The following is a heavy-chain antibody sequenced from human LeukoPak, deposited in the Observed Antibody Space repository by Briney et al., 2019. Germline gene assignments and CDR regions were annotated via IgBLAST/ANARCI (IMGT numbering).Heavy chain of an antibody. CDR3: ARVSLAVAGTMDY. J-gene: IGHJ4*02. Sequence: PSETLSLTCTASGGSISSHYWSWIRQPAGKGLEWIGRIYTSGSTNYNPSLKSRVTMSVDTSKNQFSLKLSSVTAADTAVYYCARVSLAVAGTMDYWGQGTLVTVSS. D-gene: IGHD6-19*01. V-gene: IGHV4-4*07. CDR2: IYTSGST. CDR1: GGSISSHY.